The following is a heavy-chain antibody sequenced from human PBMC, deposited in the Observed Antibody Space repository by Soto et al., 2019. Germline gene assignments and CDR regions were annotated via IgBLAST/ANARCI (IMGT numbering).Heavy chain of an antibody. J-gene: IGHJ6*02. CDR1: GVTFSKFI. V-gene: IGHV1-69*01. CDR3: AKVRYSSPMGYYYGMDV. D-gene: IGHD6-19*01. CDR2: IIPIFGTA. Sequence: QVQLEQSGGEVKMPGSSVKVSCKASGVTFSKFIMTWVRQAPGLGLEWVGGIIPIFGTANYAQKFQGRVTITADESTSTFYLEVSNLRSEDTAVYYCAKVRYSSPMGYYYGMDVWGQGTAVTVSS.